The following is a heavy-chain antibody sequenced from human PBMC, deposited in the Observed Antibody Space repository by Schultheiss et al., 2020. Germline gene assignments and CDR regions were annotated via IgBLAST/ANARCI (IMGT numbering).Heavy chain of an antibody. D-gene: IGHD6-6*01. CDR3: ARAGKAARGLPTYNWCDP. CDR2: TYYRSKWYN. Sequence: SQTLSLTCAISGDSVSSNSVVWNWIRQSPSRGLEWLGRTYYRSKWYNDYAVSVKSRITINPDTSKNQFSLQLNSVTPEDTAVYYCARAGKAARGLPTYNWCDPWGQGTLVTVAS. CDR1: GDSVSSNSVV. V-gene: IGHV6-1*01. J-gene: IGHJ5*02.